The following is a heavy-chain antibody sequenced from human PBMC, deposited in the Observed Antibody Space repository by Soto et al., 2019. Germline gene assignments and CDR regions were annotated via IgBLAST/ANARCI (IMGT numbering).Heavy chain of an antibody. CDR3: AREASGYDF. Sequence: SVKVSCKASGYTFTSYAMHWVRQAPGQGLEWMGGIIPVFGRPNYAQRFRGRLTITADESTNTSYMELIDLTSEDTAVYYCAREASGYDFWGQGTQVTVSS. CDR2: IIPVFGRP. CDR1: GYTFTSYA. J-gene: IGHJ1*01. D-gene: IGHD5-12*01. V-gene: IGHV1-69*13.